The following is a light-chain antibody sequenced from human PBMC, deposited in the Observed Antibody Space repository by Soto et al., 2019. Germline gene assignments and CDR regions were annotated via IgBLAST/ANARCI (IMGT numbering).Light chain of an antibody. J-gene: IGKJ1*01. CDR3: HQYGSSPQT. V-gene: IGKV3-20*01. CDR2: GAS. CDR1: QSVSSSY. Sequence: EIVLTQSPGTLSLSPGEGATLSCRASQSVSSSYLAWYQQRPGQAPRLLIYGASSRATGIPDRFSGSGSGTDFTLTISRLEPDDFAVYYCHQYGSSPQTFGQGTKVDIK.